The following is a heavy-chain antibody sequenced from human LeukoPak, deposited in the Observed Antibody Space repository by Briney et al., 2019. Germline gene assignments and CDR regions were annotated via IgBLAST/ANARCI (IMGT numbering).Heavy chain of an antibody. D-gene: IGHD4-11*01. V-gene: IGHV3-21*06. CDR1: GCIFSYYI. CDR2: VSTSSSKK. J-gene: IGHJ4*02. CDR3: ARKQDNSIQLDY. Sequence: GGSLRLSCATSGCIFSYYIMDWVRQAPGKGLEWVSSVSTSSSKKYYADSVKGRFAISRDNAKNSLELHLNSLRVQDTGIYYCARKQDNSIQLDYWGQGALVTVAS.